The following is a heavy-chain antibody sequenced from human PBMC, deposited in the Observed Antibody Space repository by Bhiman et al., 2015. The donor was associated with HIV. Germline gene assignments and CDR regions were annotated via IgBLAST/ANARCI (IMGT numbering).Heavy chain of an antibody. CDR1: GFTFSIYS. V-gene: IGHV3-30*18. CDR3: AKDLGTWGPLDY. J-gene: IGHJ4*01. CDR2: ISYDGSNK. D-gene: IGHD3-16*01. Sequence: VQLVESGGGLVKPGGSLRLSCAASGFTFSIYSMNWVRQAPGKGLEWVAVISYDGSNKYYADSVKGRFTISRDNSKNTVSLHMDSLRPEDTALYYCAKDLGTWGPLDYWGHGTLVTVSS.